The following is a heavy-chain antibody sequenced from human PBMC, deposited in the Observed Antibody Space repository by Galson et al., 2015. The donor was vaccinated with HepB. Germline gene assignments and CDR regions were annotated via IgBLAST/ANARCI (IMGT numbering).Heavy chain of an antibody. CDR1: GFTFGSHA. V-gene: IGHV3-23*01. CDR2: ISGSGAGT. CDR3: EAYYDSSGYYGVDY. Sequence: SLRLSCAASGFTFGSHAMSWVRQAPGERLEWVSVISGSGAGTYYADSVKGRFTISRDNSKNTLYLQMNSLRAEDTAVYYCEAYYDSSGYYGVDYWGQGTLVTVSS. J-gene: IGHJ4*02. D-gene: IGHD3-22*01.